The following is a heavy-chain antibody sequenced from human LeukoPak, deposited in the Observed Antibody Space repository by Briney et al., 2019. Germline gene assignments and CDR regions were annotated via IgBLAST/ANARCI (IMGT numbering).Heavy chain of an antibody. D-gene: IGHD2/OR15-2a*01. Sequence: GGSLRLSCAASGFTFSSYEMNWVRQAPGKGLEWVSYISSSGNTIYYADSVKGRFTISRDNAKNSLYLQMNSLRAEDTAVYYCARGPPFYAPQLNYFDYWGQGTLVTVSS. CDR3: ARGPPFYAPQLNYFDY. V-gene: IGHV3-48*03. CDR2: ISSSGNTI. J-gene: IGHJ4*02. CDR1: GFTFSSYE.